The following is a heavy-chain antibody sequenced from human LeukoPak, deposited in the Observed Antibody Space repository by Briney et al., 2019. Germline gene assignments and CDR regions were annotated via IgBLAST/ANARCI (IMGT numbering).Heavy chain of an antibody. V-gene: IGHV1-69*13. CDR1: GGTFSSYA. J-gene: IGHJ4*02. CDR2: IIPIFGTA. CDR3: AREVPDSSYYDFWSGYPGGYFDY. D-gene: IGHD3-3*01. Sequence: SVKVSCKASGGTFSSYAISWVRQAPGQGLEWMGGIIPIFGTANYAQKFQGRVTITADESTSTAYMELSSLRSDDTAVYYCAREVPDSSYYDFWSGYPGGYFDYWGQGTLVTVSS.